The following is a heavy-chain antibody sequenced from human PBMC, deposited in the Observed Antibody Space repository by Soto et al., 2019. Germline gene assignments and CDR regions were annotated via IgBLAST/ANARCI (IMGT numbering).Heavy chain of an antibody. V-gene: IGHV3-23*01. D-gene: IGHD3-10*01. Sequence: GGSLRLSCAASGFTFSSYAMSWVRQAPGKGLEWVSAISGSGGSTYYADSVKGRFTISRDNSKNTLYLQMNSLRAEDTAVYYCAKASGLGSYGSGNHGDAFDIWGQGTMVTVSS. CDR2: ISGSGGST. CDR3: AKASGLGSYGSGNHGDAFDI. J-gene: IGHJ3*02. CDR1: GFTFSSYA.